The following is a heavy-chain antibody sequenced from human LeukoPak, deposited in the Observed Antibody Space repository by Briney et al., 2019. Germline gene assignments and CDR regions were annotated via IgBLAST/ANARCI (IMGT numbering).Heavy chain of an antibody. D-gene: IGHD6-19*01. CDR2: XXXDASNK. V-gene: IGHV3-30*02. J-gene: IGHJ4*02. CDR1: GFTFSNFG. Sequence: GGSLRLSCAASGFTFSNFGMHWVRQAPGKGLEWVAXXXXDASNKYYAVSVKGRFTISRDNSEDTLYLQMSSLRAEDTAVYYCAKDRPDTSGWETWYFDYWGQGTLVTVSS. CDR3: AKDRPDTSGWETWYFDY.